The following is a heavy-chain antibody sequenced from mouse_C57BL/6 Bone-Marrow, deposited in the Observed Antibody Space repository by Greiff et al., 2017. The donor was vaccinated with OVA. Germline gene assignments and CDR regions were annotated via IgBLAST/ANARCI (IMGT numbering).Heavy chain of an antibody. D-gene: IGHD2-3*01. V-gene: IGHV3-6*01. CDR3: ARGMGCDY. Sequence: EVKLQESGPGLVKTSQSLSLTCSVTGYSITSGYYWNWIRQFPGNKLEWMGYISYDGSNNYNPSLKNRISITRDTSKNQFFLKLNSVTTEDTATDYCARGMGCDYWGQGTTLTVSS. CDR1: GYSITSGYY. J-gene: IGHJ2*01. CDR2: ISYDGSN.